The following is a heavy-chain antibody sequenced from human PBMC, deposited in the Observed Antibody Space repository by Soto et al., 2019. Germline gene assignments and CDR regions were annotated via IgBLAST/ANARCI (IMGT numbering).Heavy chain of an antibody. J-gene: IGHJ4*02. CDR1: GYTFTSNS. CDR3: ARGGGYAVDY. V-gene: IGHV1-18*04. Sequence: QVQLVQSGSELRKPGASVKVSCKASGYTFTSNSITWVRQAPGQGLEWMGWISTSSGNTKFAQKFQGGVTLTTDTSTSTAYMELTSLRSDDTAVYYCARGGGYAVDYWGQGTLVTVST. D-gene: IGHD5-12*01. CDR2: ISTSSGNT.